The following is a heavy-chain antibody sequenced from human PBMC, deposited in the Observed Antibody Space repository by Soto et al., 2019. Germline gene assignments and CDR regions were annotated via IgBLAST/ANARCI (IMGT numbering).Heavy chain of an antibody. Sequence: QVQLVQSGAEVKKPGASVKVSCKASGYTFTSYYMHWVRQAPGQGLEWLGIINPSGGSTSYAQKFQCRVTMTRETSTSTVYMERRSLRSEETAVYYGAREAKYCSGGSCYQAHDYWGQGTLVTVSS. D-gene: IGHD2-15*01. CDR2: INPSGGST. CDR3: AREAKYCSGGSCYQAHDY. CDR1: GYTFTSYY. V-gene: IGHV1-46*01. J-gene: IGHJ4*02.